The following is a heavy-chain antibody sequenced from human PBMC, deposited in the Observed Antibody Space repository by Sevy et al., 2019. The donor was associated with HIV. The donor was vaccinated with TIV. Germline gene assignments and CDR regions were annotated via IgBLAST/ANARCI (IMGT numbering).Heavy chain of an antibody. CDR2: ISYDGSNK. Sequence: GGSLRLSCAASGFTFSSYAMHWVRQAPGKELEWVAVISYDGSNKYYADSVKGRFTISRDNSKNTLYLQMNSLRAEDTAVYYCAREQGCELPYYGMDVWGQGTTVTVSS. CDR1: GFTFSSYA. J-gene: IGHJ6*02. V-gene: IGHV3-30-3*01. CDR3: AREQGCELPYYGMDV. D-gene: IGHD1-26*01.